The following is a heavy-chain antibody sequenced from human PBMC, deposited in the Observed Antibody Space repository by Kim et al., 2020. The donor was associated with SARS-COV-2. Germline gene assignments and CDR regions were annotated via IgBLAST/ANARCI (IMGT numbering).Heavy chain of an antibody. CDR3: ARPYADTGIYRGCFFD. Sequence: SETLSLTCTVSGASISSNGYFWAWIRQPPGKGLEWIASLSYSGRTYHNPSLERRVTTSVDTSKTQFSLTLNSVTAADTAFYYCARPYADTGIYRGCFFD. D-gene: IGHD1-26*01. V-gene: IGHV4-39*01. J-gene: IGHJ4*03. CDR2: LSYSGRT. CDR1: GASISSNGYF.